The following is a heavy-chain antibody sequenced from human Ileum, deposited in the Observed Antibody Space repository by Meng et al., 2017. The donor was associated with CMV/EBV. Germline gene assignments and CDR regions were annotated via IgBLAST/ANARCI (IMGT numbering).Heavy chain of an antibody. D-gene: IGHD6-13*01. CDR2: MCYNGDT. CDR3: ALRGSAAGTFQY. Sequence: VQLQESGPGLVKPSATLSLTCTVSGDSMSSYCWSWIRQPPGKGLEWIGYMCYNGDTNYNPSLKSRVTISGDTSKNQFSLKLSSVTAADTAVYYCALRGSAAGTFQYWGQGTLVTVSS. V-gene: IGHV4-59*01. CDR1: GDSMSSYC. J-gene: IGHJ1*01.